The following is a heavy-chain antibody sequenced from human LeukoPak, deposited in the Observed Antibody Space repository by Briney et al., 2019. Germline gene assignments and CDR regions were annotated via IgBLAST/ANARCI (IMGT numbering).Heavy chain of an antibody. D-gene: IGHD2-2*01. J-gene: IGHJ4*02. CDR2: IWYDGSNK. Sequence: PGRSLRLSCAASGFTFSSYGMHWVRQAPGKGLEWVAVIWYDGSNKYYADSVKGRFTISRDNSKNTLYLQMNSLRAEDTAVYYCARDLGYCSSTSCYPGFDYWGQGTLVTVSS. V-gene: IGHV3-33*01. CDR3: ARDLGYCSSTSCYPGFDY. CDR1: GFTFSSYG.